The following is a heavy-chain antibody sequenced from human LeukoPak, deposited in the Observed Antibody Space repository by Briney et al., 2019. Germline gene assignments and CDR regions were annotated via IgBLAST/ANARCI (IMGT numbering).Heavy chain of an antibody. CDR1: GGSISTYY. Sequence: SETLSLTCTVSGGSISTYYWTWIRQPAGRGLEWIGRVYTSGSTQYSPSLMSRVTMSLDTSKNQFSLKLSSVTAADTAVYYCARPRGGNSEFVYWGQGTLVTVSS. V-gene: IGHV4-4*07. CDR2: VYTSGST. CDR3: ARPRGGNSEFVY. J-gene: IGHJ4*02. D-gene: IGHD4-23*01.